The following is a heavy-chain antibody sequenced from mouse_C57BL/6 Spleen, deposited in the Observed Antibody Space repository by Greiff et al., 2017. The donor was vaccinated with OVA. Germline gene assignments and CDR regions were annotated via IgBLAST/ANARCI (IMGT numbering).Heavy chain of an antibody. J-gene: IGHJ2*01. CDR3: ARSGRGAWFDY. Sequence: EVQLQQSGPELVKPGASVKLSCTASGYSFTAYNMNWVKQSNGKSLEWIGVINPNYGTTSYNQKFKGTATLTVDQSSSTAYKQLNSLTSEDSAVYYCARSGRGAWFDYWGQGTTLTVSS. CDR1: GYSFTAYN. CDR2: INPNYGTT. D-gene: IGHD1-1*01. V-gene: IGHV1-39*01.